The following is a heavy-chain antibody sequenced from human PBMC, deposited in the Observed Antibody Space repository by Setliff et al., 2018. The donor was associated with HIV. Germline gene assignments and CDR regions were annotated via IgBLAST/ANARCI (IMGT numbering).Heavy chain of an antibody. J-gene: IGHJ4*02. Sequence: GGSLRLSCAASGFTVSSNYMSWVRQAPGKGLGWVSVIYSGGSTYYADSVKGRFTISRDNSKNTLYLQMSSLRAEDTALYYCARDQSSSWTTGLDYWGQGALVTVSS. CDR2: IYSGGST. D-gene: IGHD6-13*01. CDR3: ARDQSSSWTTGLDY. CDR1: GFTVSSNY. V-gene: IGHV3-53*01.